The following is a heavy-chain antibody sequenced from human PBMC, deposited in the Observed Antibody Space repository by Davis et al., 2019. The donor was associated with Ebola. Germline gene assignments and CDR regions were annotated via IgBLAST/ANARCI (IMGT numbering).Heavy chain of an antibody. CDR1: GFTFSSYG. CDR3: AKDGLAYCSGDCYPPDY. J-gene: IGHJ4*02. Sequence: GESLKISCAASGFTFSSYGMHWVRQAPGKGLEWVAVISYDGSNKYYADSVKGRFTISRDNSKNTLYLQMNSLRAEDTAVYYCAKDGLAYCSGDCYPPDYWGQGTLVTVSS. V-gene: IGHV3-30*18. CDR2: ISYDGSNK. D-gene: IGHD2-21*02.